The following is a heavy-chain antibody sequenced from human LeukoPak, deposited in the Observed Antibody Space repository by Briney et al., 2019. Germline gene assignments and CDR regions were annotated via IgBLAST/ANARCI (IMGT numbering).Heavy chain of an antibody. CDR2: IIPIFGTA. Sequence: SVKVSCKASGGTFSRYAISWVRQAPGQGLEWMGGIIPIFGTANYAQKFQGRVTITADESTSTAYMEVSSLRSEDTAVYYCARPPIDGSIDGFEIWGQGTMVTVSS. CDR3: ARPPIDGSIDGFEI. J-gene: IGHJ3*02. V-gene: IGHV1-69*01. CDR1: GGTFSRYA. D-gene: IGHD1-14*01.